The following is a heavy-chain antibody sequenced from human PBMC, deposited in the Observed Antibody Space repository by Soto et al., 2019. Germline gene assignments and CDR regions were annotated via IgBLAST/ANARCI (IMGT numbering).Heavy chain of an antibody. J-gene: IGHJ5*02. Sequence: PGGSLRLSCAASGFTFASYSMNWVRQAPGKGLEWVASLDSSRSVIYYADSVKGRFTISRDNAKNSLYLQINSLRDDDTAVYYCARESVSCSGGRCHGLGFDAWSEGTLVAV. CDR3: ARESVSCSGGRCHGLGFDA. CDR1: GFTFASYS. V-gene: IGHV3-48*02. CDR2: LDSSRSVI. D-gene: IGHD2-15*01.